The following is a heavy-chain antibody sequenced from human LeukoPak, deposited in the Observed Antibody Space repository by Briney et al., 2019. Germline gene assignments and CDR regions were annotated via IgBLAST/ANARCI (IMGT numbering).Heavy chain of an antibody. D-gene: IGHD1-1*01. CDR1: GFTFSSYW. CDR2: ISSDGSST. J-gene: IGHJ4*02. V-gene: IGHV3-74*01. Sequence: GGSLRLSCEASGFTFSSYWMHWVRQAPGKGLVWVSRISSDGSSTDYADSVKGRFTISRDNAKNTLYLQMNSLRVEDMAVYYCARAWKTSGDYWGQGTQVTVS. CDR3: ARAWKTSGDY.